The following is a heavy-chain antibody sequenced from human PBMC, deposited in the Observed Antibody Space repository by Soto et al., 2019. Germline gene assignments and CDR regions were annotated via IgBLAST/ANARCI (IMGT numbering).Heavy chain of an antibody. Sequence: SETLSLTCAVYGGSVSGYYWSWIRQPPGKGLEWIGEINHSGSTNYNPSLKSRVTISVDTSKNQFSLKLSSVTAADTAVYYCARFFGFPYFYTAYPPYYFDYWGQGTLVTVSS. V-gene: IGHV4-34*01. CDR2: INHSGST. CDR3: ARFFGFPYFYTAYPPYYFDY. CDR1: GGSVSGYY. D-gene: IGHD3-10*01. J-gene: IGHJ4*02.